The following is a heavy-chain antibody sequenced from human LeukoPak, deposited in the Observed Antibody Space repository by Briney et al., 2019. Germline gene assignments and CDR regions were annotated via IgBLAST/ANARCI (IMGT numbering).Heavy chain of an antibody. CDR2: IWYDGSNK. D-gene: IGHD4-11*01. CDR3: AADYSNYAAFDY. CDR1: GFTFSSYG. Sequence: GGSLRLSCAASGFTFSSYGMHWVRQAPGKGLEWVAVIWYDGSNKYYADSVKGRFTISRDNSKNTLYLQMNSLRAEATAVYYCAADYSNYAAFDYWGQGTLVTVSS. J-gene: IGHJ4*02. V-gene: IGHV3-33*01.